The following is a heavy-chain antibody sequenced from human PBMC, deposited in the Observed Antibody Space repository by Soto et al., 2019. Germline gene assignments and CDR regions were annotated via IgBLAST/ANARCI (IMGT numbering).Heavy chain of an antibody. V-gene: IGHV1-3*01. CDR1: GYTFTSYA. CDR3: ARALSNLGYSYFDY. D-gene: IGHD2-2*02. Sequence: GASVKVSCKASGYTFTSYAMHWVRQAPGQRLEWMGWINAGNGNTKYSQKFQGRVTITRDTSASTAYMELSSLRSEDTAVYYCARALSNLGYSYFDYWGQGTLVTAPQ. J-gene: IGHJ4*02. CDR2: INAGNGNT.